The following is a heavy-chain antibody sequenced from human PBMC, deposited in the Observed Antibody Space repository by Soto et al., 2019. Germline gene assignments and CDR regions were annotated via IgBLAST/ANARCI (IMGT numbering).Heavy chain of an antibody. V-gene: IGHV3-9*01. CDR1: GFSFEYYA. D-gene: IGHD3-10*01. CDR3: SKDHYGSAIYGMDV. CDR2: IAWNSDII. Sequence: EVQLVESGGGLVQPGRSLRLSCAASGFSFEYYAMHWVRQAPGKGLGWVSGIAWNSDIIGYADSVKGRFTISRDNGKNSLYLQMNSLRPEDTALYYGSKDHYGSAIYGMDVWGQGTTVTFSS. J-gene: IGHJ6*02.